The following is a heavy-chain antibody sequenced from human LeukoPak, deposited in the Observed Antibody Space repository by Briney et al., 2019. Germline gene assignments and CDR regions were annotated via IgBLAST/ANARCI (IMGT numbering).Heavy chain of an antibody. V-gene: IGHV3-30*02. CDR2: IRYDGGNK. CDR3: ARDSSGWYYHY. CDR1: GFTFSTYG. Sequence: GGSLRLSCAASGFTFSTYGMHWVRQAPGKGLEWVAFIRYDGGNKRYADSVKGRFTISRDNSKNTLYVQVNSLRAEDTAVYHCARDSSGWYYHYWGQGTLVTVSS. J-gene: IGHJ4*02. D-gene: IGHD6-19*01.